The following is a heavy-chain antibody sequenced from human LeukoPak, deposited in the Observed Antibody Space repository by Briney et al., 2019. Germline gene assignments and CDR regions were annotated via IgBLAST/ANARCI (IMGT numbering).Heavy chain of an antibody. Sequence: GGSLRLCCAASGFTFSSYSMNWVRQAPGKGLEWVSSISSSSSYIYYADSVKGRFTISRDNAKNSLYLQMNSLRAEDTAVYYCARSLGIVVVVAATGLDYWGQGTLVAVSS. V-gene: IGHV3-21*01. CDR2: ISSSSSYI. CDR1: GFTFSSYS. J-gene: IGHJ4*02. CDR3: ARSLGIVVVVAATGLDY. D-gene: IGHD2-15*01.